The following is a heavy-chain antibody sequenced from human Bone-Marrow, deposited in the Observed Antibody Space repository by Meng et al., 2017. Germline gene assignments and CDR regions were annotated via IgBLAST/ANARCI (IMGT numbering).Heavy chain of an antibody. D-gene: IGHD3-22*01. CDR3: ARPNYYDSSGAFDI. CDR2: ISYDGSNK. V-gene: IGHV3-30*01. J-gene: IGHJ3*02. Sequence: GESLKISCAASGFTFSSYAMHWVRQAPGKGLEWVAVISYDGSNKYYADSVKGRFTISRDNSKNTLYLQMNSLRAEDTAVYYCARPNYYDSSGAFDIWGQGTMVPSPQ. CDR1: GFTFSSYA.